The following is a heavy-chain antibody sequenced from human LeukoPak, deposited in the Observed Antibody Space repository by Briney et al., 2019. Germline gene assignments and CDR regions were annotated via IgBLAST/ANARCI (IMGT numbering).Heavy chain of an antibody. V-gene: IGHV1-46*01. CDR2: INPSGGNT. CDR3: ARAIYSSGWYRASGDYFDY. J-gene: IGHJ4*02. Sequence: ASVKVSCKASGYTFTSYYMHWVRQAPGQGLEWMGIINPSGGNTGYAQKFQGRVTMTRNTSISTAYMELSSLRSEDTAVYYCARAIYSSGWYRASGDYFDYWGQGTLVTVSS. D-gene: IGHD6-19*01. CDR1: GYTFTSYY.